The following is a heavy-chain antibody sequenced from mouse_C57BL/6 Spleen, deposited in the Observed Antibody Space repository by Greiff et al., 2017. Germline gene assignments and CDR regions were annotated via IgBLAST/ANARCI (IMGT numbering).Heavy chain of an antibody. V-gene: IGHV1-82*01. CDR2: IYPGDGDT. J-gene: IGHJ2*01. Sequence: QVQLQQSGPELVKPGASVKISCKASGYAFSSSWMNWVKQRPGKGLEWIGRIYPGDGDTNYNGKFKGKATLTADKSSSTAYMQLSSLTSEDSAVCLYARLTRDYVDYWGQGTTLTVSS. CDR3: ARLTRDYVDY. CDR1: GYAFSSSW.